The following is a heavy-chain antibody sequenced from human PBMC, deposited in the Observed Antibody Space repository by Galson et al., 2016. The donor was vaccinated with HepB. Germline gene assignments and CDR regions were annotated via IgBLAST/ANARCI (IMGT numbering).Heavy chain of an antibody. V-gene: IGHV4-34*01. D-gene: IGHD2-21*01. CDR3: AIPDGDFPIFDF. CDR1: GGSFSDYH. Sequence: SETLSLTCAVYGGSFSDYHWSWIRQSPGKGLEWIGEINHSGSTNYNPSLKSRVTISIDTSKSQFSLELSSVTAADTAVYFCAIPDGDFPIFDFWGQGTLVTVSS. CDR2: INHSGST. J-gene: IGHJ4*02.